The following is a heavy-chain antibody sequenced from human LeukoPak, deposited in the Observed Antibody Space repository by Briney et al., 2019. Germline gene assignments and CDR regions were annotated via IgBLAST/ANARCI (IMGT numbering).Heavy chain of an antibody. V-gene: IGHV4-34*01. Sequence: SETLSLTCAVYGGSFSGYYWSWIRQPPGKGLEWIGEINHSGSTNYNPSLKSRVTISVGTSKNQFSLKLSSVTAADTAVYYCARGRGYSSGWYLDYWGQGTLVTVSS. CDR1: GGSFSGYY. CDR3: ARGRGYSSGWYLDY. J-gene: IGHJ4*02. CDR2: INHSGST. D-gene: IGHD6-19*01.